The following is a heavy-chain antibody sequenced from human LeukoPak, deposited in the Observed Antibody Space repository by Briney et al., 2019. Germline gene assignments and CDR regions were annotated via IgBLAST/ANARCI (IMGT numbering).Heavy chain of an antibody. V-gene: IGHV3-30*18. CDR3: AKETYCSSTSCYYNWFDP. CDR2: ISYDGSNK. CDR1: GFTFSSYG. J-gene: IGHJ5*02. D-gene: IGHD2-2*01. Sequence: PGGSLRLSCAASGFTFSSYGMHWVRQAPGKGLEWVAAISYDGSNKYYADSVKGRFTISRDNSKNTLYLQMNSLRAEDTAVYYCAKETYCSSTSCYYNWFDPWGQGTLVTVSS.